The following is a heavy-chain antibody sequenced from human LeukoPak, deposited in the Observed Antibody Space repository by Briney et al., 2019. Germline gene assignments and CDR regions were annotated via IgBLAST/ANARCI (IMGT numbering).Heavy chain of an antibody. CDR3: AKVTGAVAGPY. J-gene: IGHJ4*02. V-gene: IGHV3-23*01. D-gene: IGHD6-19*01. Sequence: GGSLRLSCAASGFTIGSYAMSLVRQAAGKGLEWVSAISGSGGSTYYADSVKGRFTISRDNSKNTLYLQMNSLRAEDTAVYYCAKVTGAVAGPYWGQGTLVTVSS. CDR2: ISGSGGST. CDR1: GFTIGSYA.